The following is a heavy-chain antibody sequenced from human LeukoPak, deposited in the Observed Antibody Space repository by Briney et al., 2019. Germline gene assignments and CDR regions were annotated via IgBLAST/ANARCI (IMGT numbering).Heavy chain of an antibody. CDR2: ISYDGSNK. J-gene: IGHJ6*02. CDR3: ARDWDIVVVPAALGYGMDV. V-gene: IGHV3-30*03. CDR1: GFTFSSYG. D-gene: IGHD2-2*01. Sequence: GGSLRPSCAASGFTFSSYGMHWVRQAPGKGLEWVAVISYDGSNKYYADSVKGRFTISRDNSKNTLYLQMNSLRAEDTAVYYCARDWDIVVVPAALGYGMDVWGQGTTVTVSS.